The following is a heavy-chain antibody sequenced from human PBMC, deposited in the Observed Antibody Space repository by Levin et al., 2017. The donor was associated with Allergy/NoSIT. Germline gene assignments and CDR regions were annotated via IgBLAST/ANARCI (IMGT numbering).Heavy chain of an antibody. J-gene: IGHJ4*02. CDR3: AQMGRAVAGTSDY. CDR2: IYSGGST. D-gene: IGHD6-19*01. CDR1: GFTVSSNY. Sequence: VASVKVSCAASGFTVSSNYMSWVRQAPGKGLEWVSVIYSGGSTYYADSVKGRFTISRDNSKNTLYLQMNSLRAEDTAVYYCAQMGRAVAGTSDYWGQGTLVTVSS. V-gene: IGHV3-53*01.